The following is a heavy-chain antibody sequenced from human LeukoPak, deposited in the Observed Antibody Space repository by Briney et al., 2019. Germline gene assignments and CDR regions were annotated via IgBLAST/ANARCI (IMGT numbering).Heavy chain of an antibody. CDR3: ASSSGSPITPFDY. D-gene: IGHD1-26*01. J-gene: IGHJ4*02. CDR1: GGSFSGYY. CDR2: INHSGST. Sequence: SETLSLTCAVYGGSFSGYYWSWIRQPPGKGLEWTGEINHSGSTNYNPSLKSRVTISVDTSKNQFSLKLSSVTAADTAVYYCASSSGSPITPFDYWGQGTLVTVSS. V-gene: IGHV4-34*01.